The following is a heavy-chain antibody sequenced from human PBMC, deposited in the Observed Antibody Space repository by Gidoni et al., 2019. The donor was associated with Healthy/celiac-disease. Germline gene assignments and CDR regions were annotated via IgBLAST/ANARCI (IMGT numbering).Heavy chain of an antibody. V-gene: IGHV3-30*18. J-gene: IGHJ6*02. CDR1: GFTFSTHG. CDR2: ISYDGSNK. CDR3: AKPKRPSYYYYGMDV. Sequence: QVQLVESGGGVVQPGRSLRLSCAAPGFTFSTHGLHWVRQAPGKGLEWVAVISYDGSNKYYADSVKGRFTISRDNSKNTRYLQMNSLRAEDTAVYYCAKPKRPSYYYYGMDVWGQGTTVTVSS.